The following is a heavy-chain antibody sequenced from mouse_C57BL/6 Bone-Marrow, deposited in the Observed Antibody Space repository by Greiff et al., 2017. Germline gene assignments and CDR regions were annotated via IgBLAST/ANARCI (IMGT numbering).Heavy chain of an antibody. D-gene: IGHD1-1*01. CDR1: GYSFTDYN. CDR2: INPNYGTT. V-gene: IGHV1-39*01. CDR3: ARSSFFTYGSSYVDYAMDY. J-gene: IGHJ4*01. Sequence: VQLQQSGPELVKPGASVKISCKASGYSFTDYNMNWVKQSNGKSLEWIGVINPNYGTTSYNQKFKGKATFTVDQSSSTAYMQLNSLTSEDSSVYYCARSSFFTYGSSYVDYAMDYWGQGTSVTVSS.